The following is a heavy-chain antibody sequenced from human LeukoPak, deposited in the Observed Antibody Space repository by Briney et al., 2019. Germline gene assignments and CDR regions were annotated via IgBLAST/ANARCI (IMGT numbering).Heavy chain of an antibody. J-gene: IGHJ6*02. CDR1: GGSFSGYY. D-gene: IGHD3-22*01. Sequence: SETLSHTCAVYGGSFSGYYWSWIRQPPGKGLEWIGEINHSGSTNYNPSLKSRVTISVDTSKNQFSLKLSSVTAADTAVYYCARGPYYYDSSGYYNYYYYGMDVWGQGTTVTVSS. CDR3: ARGPYYYDSSGYYNYYYYGMDV. CDR2: INHSGST. V-gene: IGHV4-34*01.